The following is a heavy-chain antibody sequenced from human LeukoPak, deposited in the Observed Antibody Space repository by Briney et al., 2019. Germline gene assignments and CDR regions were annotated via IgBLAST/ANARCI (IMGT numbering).Heavy chain of an antibody. J-gene: IGHJ4*02. CDR2: ISYDGSNK. CDR3: ARDTISLQIEKATIPLAY. Sequence: GRSLRLSCAASGFTFSTYGMHWVRQAPGKGLEWVAFISYDGSNKYYRDSVKGRFTISRDNSKNTLYLQMNSLRAEDTAVYYCARDTISLQIEKATIPLAYWGQGTLVTVSS. CDR1: GFTFSTYG. V-gene: IGHV3-30*03. D-gene: IGHD5-24*01.